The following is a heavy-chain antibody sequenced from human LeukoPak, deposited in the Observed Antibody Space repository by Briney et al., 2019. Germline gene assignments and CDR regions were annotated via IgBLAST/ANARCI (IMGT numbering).Heavy chain of an antibody. CDR2: IYTTGST. V-gene: IGHV4-4*07. CDR1: GGSIISYY. CDR3: ARSGPAGFESGY. Sequence: PSETLSLTCTVSGGSIISYYLSWIRQPAGKGLEWIWRIYTTGSTNYNPSLKSRVTMSVDTSKNQFSLKLSSVTAADTAVYYCARSGPAGFESGYWGQGTLVTVSS. J-gene: IGHJ4*02. D-gene: IGHD3-9*01.